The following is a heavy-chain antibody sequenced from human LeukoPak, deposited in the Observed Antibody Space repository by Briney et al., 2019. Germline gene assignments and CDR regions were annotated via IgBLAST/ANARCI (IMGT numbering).Heavy chain of an antibody. Sequence: SETLSLTCTVSGGSISGYYWSWIRQPPGKGLEWIGYIYYSGSTNYNPSLKSRVTISVDTSKNQFSLKLSSVTAADTAVYYCARHYGPWGQGTLVTVSS. CDR3: ARHYGP. J-gene: IGHJ5*02. D-gene: IGHD3-16*01. CDR2: IYYSGST. V-gene: IGHV4-59*01. CDR1: GGSISGYY.